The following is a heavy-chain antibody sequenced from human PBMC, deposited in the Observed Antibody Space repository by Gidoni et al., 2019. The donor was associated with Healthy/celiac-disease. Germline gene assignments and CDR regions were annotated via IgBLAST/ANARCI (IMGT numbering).Heavy chain of an antibody. CDR3: ARGGYYDSSGYRNAAFDY. V-gene: IGHV1-2*04. Sequence: QVQLVQSGAEVKKPGASVKVSCKASGYTFTGYYMHWVRQAPGQGLEWMGWINPNSGGTNYAQKFQGWVTMTRDTSISTAYMELSRLRSDDTAVYYCARGGYYDSSGYRNAAFDYWGQGTLVTVSS. J-gene: IGHJ4*02. CDR1: GYTFTGYY. CDR2: INPNSGGT. D-gene: IGHD3-22*01.